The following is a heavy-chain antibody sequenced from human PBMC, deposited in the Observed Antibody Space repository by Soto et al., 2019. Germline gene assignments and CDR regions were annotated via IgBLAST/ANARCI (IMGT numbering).Heavy chain of an antibody. V-gene: IGHV4-30-2*05. CDR1: GGSISSGGYS. CDR2: IYHSGTT. CDR3: ARDLWVEPELYYYGMDV. Sequence: PSETLSLTCAVSGGSISSGGYSWSWIRQPPGKGLEWIGYIYHSGTTYYNPSLKSRLTISVDTSKNHFSLRLTSVTAADTAVYYCARDLWVEPELYYYGMDVWGQGTTDTVSS. D-gene: IGHD1-1*01. J-gene: IGHJ6*02.